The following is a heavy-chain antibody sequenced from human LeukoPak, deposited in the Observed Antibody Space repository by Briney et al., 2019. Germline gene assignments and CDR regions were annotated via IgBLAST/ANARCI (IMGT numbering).Heavy chain of an antibody. Sequence: PGGSLRVSCAASGFTFSSYWLNWVRQTPGKGLEWVANIKEDGSEKYHVDSVKGRFTISRDNAKSSLYLKMNSLRAEDRALYYCARSIMGGGAFDYWGQGTQVTVSS. D-gene: IGHD3-10*01. V-gene: IGHV3-7*03. CDR1: GFTFSSYW. CDR3: ARSIMGGGAFDY. CDR2: IKEDGSEK. J-gene: IGHJ4*02.